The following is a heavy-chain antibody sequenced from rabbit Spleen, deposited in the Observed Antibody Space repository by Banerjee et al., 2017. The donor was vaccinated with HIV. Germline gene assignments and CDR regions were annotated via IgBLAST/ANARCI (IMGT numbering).Heavy chain of an antibody. CDR1: GFSFSSSDY. J-gene: IGHJ6*01. D-gene: IGHD7-1*01. Sequence: QSLEESGVGLVQPEGSLALTCKASGFSFSSSDYMYWVRQAPGKGLEWISCIAGSSSGFTYSATWAKGRFTCSKTSSTTVTLQMTSLTVADTATYFCARDTGTSFSTYGMDLWGQGTLVTVS. CDR3: ARDTGTSFSTYGMDL. V-gene: IGHV1S40*01. CDR2: IAGSSSGFT.